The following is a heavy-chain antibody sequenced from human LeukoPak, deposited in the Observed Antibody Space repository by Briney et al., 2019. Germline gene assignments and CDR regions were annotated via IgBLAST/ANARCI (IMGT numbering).Heavy chain of an antibody. CDR1: GFTFSSYA. V-gene: IGHV3-30-3*01. D-gene: IGHD3-9*01. CDR2: ISYDGSNK. CDR3: AKDHLRYFDWLLGY. J-gene: IGHJ4*02. Sequence: PGGSLGLSCAASGFTFSSYAMHWVRQAPAKGLEWVAVISYDGSNKYYADSVKGRFTISRDNAKNSLYLQMNSLRAEDTAVYYCAKDHLRYFDWLLGYWGQGTLVTVSS.